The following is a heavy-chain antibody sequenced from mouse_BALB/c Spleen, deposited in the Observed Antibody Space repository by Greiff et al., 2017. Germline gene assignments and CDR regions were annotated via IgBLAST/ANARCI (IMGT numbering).Heavy chain of an antibody. J-gene: IGHJ3*01. V-gene: IGHV1-69*02. CDR1: GYTFTSYW. Sequence: QVQLQQPGAELVRPGASVKLSCKASGYTFTSYWMNWVKQRPGQGLEWIGNIYPSDSYTNYNQKFKDKATLTVDKSSSTAYMQLSSPTSEDSAVYYCTRSYGNDLFADWGQGTLVTVSA. CDR2: IYPSDSYT. D-gene: IGHD2-10*02. CDR3: TRSYGNDLFAD.